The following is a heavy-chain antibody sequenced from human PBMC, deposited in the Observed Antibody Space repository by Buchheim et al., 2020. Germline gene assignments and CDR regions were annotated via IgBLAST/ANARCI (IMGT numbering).Heavy chain of an antibody. Sequence: QVQLVESGGGVVQPGRSLRLSCAASGFTFSNYGIHWVRQAPGKGLERVAIISYDGSNKDYADSVKGRFTISRDNSKNTLYLQMNSLRAEDTAVYYCAKDREAYGDYFYYGMDVWGQGTT. J-gene: IGHJ6*02. V-gene: IGHV3-30*18. D-gene: IGHD4-17*01. CDR1: GFTFSNYG. CDR3: AKDREAYGDYFYYGMDV. CDR2: ISYDGSNK.